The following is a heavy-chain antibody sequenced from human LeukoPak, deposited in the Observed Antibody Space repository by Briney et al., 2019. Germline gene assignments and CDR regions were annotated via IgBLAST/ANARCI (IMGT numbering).Heavy chain of an antibody. D-gene: IGHD2-2*01. Sequence: GRSLSLSCAASGFTLSSYAMRWARQAPGKGLEWVSAISCSGGSTYYADPVKGRFTISRDNSKNTLYLQMNSLRAEDTAVYYCAKDPWYCSSTSCYGAGLDYWGQGTLVTVSS. V-gene: IGHV3-23*01. J-gene: IGHJ4*02. CDR1: GFTLSSYA. CDR3: AKDPWYCSSTSCYGAGLDY. CDR2: ISCSGGST.